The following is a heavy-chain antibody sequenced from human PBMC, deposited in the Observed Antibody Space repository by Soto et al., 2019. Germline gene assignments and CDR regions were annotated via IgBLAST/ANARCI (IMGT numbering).Heavy chain of an antibody. D-gene: IGHD2-8*01. Sequence: SETLSLTCTVSGGSISSYYWSWIRQPPGKGLEWIGYIYYSGSTNYNPSLKSRVTISVDTSKNQFSLKLSSVTAADTAVYYCARGIVLMVYAPRGAFDIWGQGTMVTVSS. CDR2: IYYSGST. V-gene: IGHV4-59*08. J-gene: IGHJ3*02. CDR3: ARGIVLMVYAPRGAFDI. CDR1: GGSISSYY.